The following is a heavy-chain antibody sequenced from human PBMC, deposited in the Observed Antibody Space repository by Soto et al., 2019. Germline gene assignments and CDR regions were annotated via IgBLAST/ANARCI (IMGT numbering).Heavy chain of an antibody. V-gene: IGHV3-23*01. CDR3: AGGLSLTPWGWLDP. CDR1: GFTLNSYA. J-gene: IGHJ5*02. Sequence: EVKLLESGGGLVPPWGSLRLSCAASGFTLNSYALSWVRQAPGKGLEWISTIRGSGDRTYYADSVKGRFTVSRDNSKGTLSLQMDILIADDSAVYYCAGGLSLTPWGWLDPWVQGTLVTVSS. CDR2: IRGSGDRT. D-gene: IGHD3-9*01.